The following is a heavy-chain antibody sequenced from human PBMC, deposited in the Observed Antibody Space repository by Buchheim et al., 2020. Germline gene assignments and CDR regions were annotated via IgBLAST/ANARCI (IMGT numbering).Heavy chain of an antibody. CDR1: GFTFSSYA. D-gene: IGHD3-22*01. V-gene: IGHV3-30-3*01. J-gene: IGHJ4*02. CDR2: ISYDGSNK. CDR3: ARDNGPLARVYDSSGYTILGY. Sequence: QVQLVESGGGVVQPGRSLRLSCAASGFTFSSYAMHWVRQAPGKGLEWVAVISYDGSNKYYADSVKGRFTISRDNSKNTLYLQMNSLRAEDTAVYYCARDNGPLARVYDSSGYTILGYWGQGTL.